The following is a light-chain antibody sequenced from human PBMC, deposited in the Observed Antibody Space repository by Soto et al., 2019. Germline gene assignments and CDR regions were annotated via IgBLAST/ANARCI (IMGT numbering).Light chain of an antibody. V-gene: IGKV1D-13*01. CDR3: QQFYNYPLT. CDR1: QGISSA. CDR2: DAS. J-gene: IGKJ4*01. Sequence: AIQLTQSPSSLSASVRVRVTITCRASQGISSALAWYQHKPGKAPKLLIYDASSLESGVPSRFSGSGSGTDFTLTISSLQPEDFATYYCQQFYNYPLTFGGGTKVEIK.